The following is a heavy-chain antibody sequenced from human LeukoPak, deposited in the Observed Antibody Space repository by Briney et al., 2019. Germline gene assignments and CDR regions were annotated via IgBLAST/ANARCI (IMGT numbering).Heavy chain of an antibody. CDR2: INPNSGGT. J-gene: IGHJ4*02. Sequence: GASVKVSCKASGYTFTGYYMHWVRPAPGQGLAWMGWINPNSGGTNYAQKFQGRVTMTRDTSISTTYMELSRLRSDDTAVYYCARRGISRWTNDYWGQGTLVTVSS. CDR3: ARRGISRWTNDY. V-gene: IGHV1-2*02. D-gene: IGHD3-3*01. CDR1: GYTFTGYY.